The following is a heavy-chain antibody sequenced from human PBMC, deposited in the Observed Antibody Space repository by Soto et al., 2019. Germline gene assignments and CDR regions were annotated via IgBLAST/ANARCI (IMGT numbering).Heavy chain of an antibody. V-gene: IGHV3-30-3*01. D-gene: IGHD6-19*01. CDR2: ISYDGANE. CDR1: GFTFSAYA. Sequence: GGSLRLSCAASGFTFSAYAMHWVRQAPGKGLEWVTVISYDGANEFYADSVKGRFTISRDNSKKMLYLQMSSLRSEDTAMYYCARDTSGWLFHRGPLIDHWGQGTLVTVSS. CDR3: ARDTSGWLFHRGPLIDH. J-gene: IGHJ4*02.